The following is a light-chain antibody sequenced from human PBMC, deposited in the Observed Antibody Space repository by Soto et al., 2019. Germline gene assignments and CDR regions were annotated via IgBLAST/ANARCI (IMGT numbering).Light chain of an antibody. J-gene: IGKJ1*01. CDR1: QSVSNNY. Sequence: ENVLTQSPGTLSLSPGERATLSCRASQSVSNNYLAWYQRKPGQAPRPLIYGASSRVPGIPDRFSGGGSGTDFTLTISRLEPEEFAVYYCQQYGSIPWTFGQGTKVEIK. V-gene: IGKV3-20*01. CDR3: QQYGSIPWT. CDR2: GAS.